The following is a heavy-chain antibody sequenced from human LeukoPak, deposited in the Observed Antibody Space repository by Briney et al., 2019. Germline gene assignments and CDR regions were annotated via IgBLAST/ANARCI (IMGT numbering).Heavy chain of an antibody. V-gene: IGHV3-23*01. CDR3: ANSNYYDSSGYYYGIFGYFDY. CDR2: ISGSGGST. CDR1: GFTFSSYA. J-gene: IGHJ4*02. D-gene: IGHD3-22*01. Sequence: GGSLRLSCAASGFTFSSYAMSWVRQAPGKGLEWVSAISGSGGSTYYADSVKGRFTISRDNSKNTLYLQMSSLRAEDTAVYYCANSNYYDSSGYYYGIFGYFDYWGQGTLVTVSS.